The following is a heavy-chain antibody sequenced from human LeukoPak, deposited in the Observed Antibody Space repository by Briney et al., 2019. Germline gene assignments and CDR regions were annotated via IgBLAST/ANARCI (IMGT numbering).Heavy chain of an antibody. Sequence: GGSLRLSCAASGFTFSIYAMSWVRQAPGKGLQWVSSITSRGESTWYVDSVKGRFTITRDNSKNTLYLQMNSLRAEDTAVYYCAKDDYCGGDCIPPEYFQHWGQGTLVTVSS. V-gene: IGHV3-23*01. CDR3: AKDDYCGGDCIPPEYFQH. J-gene: IGHJ1*01. CDR1: GFTFSIYA. D-gene: IGHD2-21*02. CDR2: ITSRGEST.